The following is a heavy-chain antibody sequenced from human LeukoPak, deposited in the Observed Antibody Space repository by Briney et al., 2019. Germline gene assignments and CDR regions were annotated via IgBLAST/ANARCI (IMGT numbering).Heavy chain of an antibody. J-gene: IGHJ4*02. CDR3: ARALPPTYYYDSSGYPPTW. D-gene: IGHD3-22*01. CDR2: IYHSGST. CDR1: GYSISSGYY. Sequence: SETLSLTCTVTGYSISSGYYWGWIRQPPGKGLEWIGSIYHSGSTYYNPSLKSRVTISVDTSKNQFSLKLSSVTAADTAVYYCARALPPTYYYDSSGYPPTWWGQGTLVTVSS. V-gene: IGHV4-38-2*02.